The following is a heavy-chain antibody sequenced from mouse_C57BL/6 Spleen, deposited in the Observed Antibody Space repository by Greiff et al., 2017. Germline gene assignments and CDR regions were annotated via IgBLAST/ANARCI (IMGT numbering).Heavy chain of an antibody. CDR3: EREEKGLWDY. CDR1: GYTFTSYW. CDR2: IHPNSGST. D-gene: IGHD3-3*01. Sequence: VQLQQPGAELVKPGASVKLSCKASGYTFTSYWMHWVKQRPGQGLEWIGMIHPNSGSTNYNEKLKSKATLTVDKSSSTAYMQLSSLTSEDSAVYYCEREEKGLWDYWGQGTTHTVSS. J-gene: IGHJ2*01. V-gene: IGHV1-64*01.